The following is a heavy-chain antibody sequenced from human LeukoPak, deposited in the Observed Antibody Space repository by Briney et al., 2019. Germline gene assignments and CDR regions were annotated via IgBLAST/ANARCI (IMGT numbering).Heavy chain of an antibody. D-gene: IGHD3-3*01. CDR3: ARVFRSGYLIDY. CDR1: GFTFSSYA. CDR2: ISYDGSNK. J-gene: IGHJ4*02. V-gene: IGHV3-30-3*01. Sequence: PGGSLRLSCAASGFTFSSYAMHWVRQAPGKGLEWVAVISYDGSNKYYADSVKGRFTISRDNSKNTLYLQMNSLRAEDTAVYYCARVFRSGYLIDYWGQGTLVTVSS.